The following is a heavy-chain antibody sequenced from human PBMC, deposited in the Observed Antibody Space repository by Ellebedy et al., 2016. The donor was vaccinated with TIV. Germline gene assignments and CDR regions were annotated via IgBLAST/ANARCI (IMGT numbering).Heavy chain of an antibody. V-gene: IGHV4-4*02. J-gene: IGHJ4*02. D-gene: IGHD3-22*01. CDR3: ARTYYYDSSGYPLFDY. Sequence: SETLSLTCAVSGGSISSSNWWSWVRQPPGKGLEWIGYMYYSGSTNYNPPLKSRVTISVDTSNNQFSLKLSSVTAADTAVYYCARTYYYDSSGYPLFDYWGQGTLVTVSS. CDR2: MYYSGST. CDR1: GGSISSSNW.